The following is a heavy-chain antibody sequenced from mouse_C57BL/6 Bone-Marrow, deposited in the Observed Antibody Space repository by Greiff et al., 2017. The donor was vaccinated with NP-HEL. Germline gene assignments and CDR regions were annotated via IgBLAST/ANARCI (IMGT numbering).Heavy chain of an antibody. D-gene: IGHD2-5*01. CDR3: ARECFYDSNYVYAMDY. CDR2: INPSGGYT. J-gene: IGHJ4*01. CDR1: GYTFTSYW. V-gene: IGHV1-7*01. Sequence: QVQLQQPGAELAKPGASVKLSCKASGYTFTSYWMHWVKQRPGQGLEWIGYINPSGGYTKYNQKFKDKATLTADKSSSTAYMQLSSLTYEASAVYYCARECFYDSNYVYAMDYWGQGTSVTVSS.